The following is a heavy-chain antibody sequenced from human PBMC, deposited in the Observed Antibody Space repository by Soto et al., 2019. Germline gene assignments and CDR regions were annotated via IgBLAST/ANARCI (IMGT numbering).Heavy chain of an antibody. CDR3: ATGGGDYAILTGQTTNAFDI. CDR2: ISWNSGRI. D-gene: IGHD3-9*01. Sequence: EVPLVESGGGLVQPGRSMRLSCAASGFTFDYYAMHWVRQAPGKGLEWVSGISWNSGRIGDADSVKGRFTIARDNAKNSLYLQMNSLRAEDTALYYCATGGGDYAILTGQTTNAFDIWGQGTMVTFAS. J-gene: IGHJ3*02. V-gene: IGHV3-9*01. CDR1: GFTFDYYA.